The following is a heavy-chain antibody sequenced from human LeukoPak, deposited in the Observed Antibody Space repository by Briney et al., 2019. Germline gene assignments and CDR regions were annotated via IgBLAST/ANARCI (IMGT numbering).Heavy chain of an antibody. J-gene: IGHJ6*02. D-gene: IGHD3-3*01. Sequence: PGGSLRLSCAASGFTFSSYSMNWVRQAPGKGLEWVAVISYDGSNKYYADSVKGRFTISRDNSKNTLYLQMNSLRAEDTAVYYCAKGFPGYYDFWSGYSYSYYYYYGMDVWGQGTTVTVSS. CDR3: AKGFPGYYDFWSGYSYSYYYYYGMDV. CDR2: ISYDGSNK. V-gene: IGHV3-30*18. CDR1: GFTFSSYS.